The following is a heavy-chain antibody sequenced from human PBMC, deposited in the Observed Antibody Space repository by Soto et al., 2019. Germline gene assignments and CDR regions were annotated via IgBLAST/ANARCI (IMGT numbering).Heavy chain of an antibody. D-gene: IGHD2-15*01. Sequence: QVQPQESGPGLVKPSQTLSLTCTVSGGSISSGGYYWSWIRQHPGKGLEWIGYIYYSGSTYYNPSLKSRVTISVDTSKNQFSLKLSSVTAADTAVYYCARDRASAAYYYYGMDVWGQGTTVTVSS. J-gene: IGHJ6*02. CDR3: ARDRASAAYYYYGMDV. V-gene: IGHV4-31*03. CDR2: IYYSGST. CDR1: GGSISSGGYY.